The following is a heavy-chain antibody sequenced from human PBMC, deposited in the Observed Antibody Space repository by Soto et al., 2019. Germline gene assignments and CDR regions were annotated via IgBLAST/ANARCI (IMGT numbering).Heavy chain of an antibody. V-gene: IGHV3-7*01. J-gene: IGHJ4*02. CDR1: GFTCSSYW. CDR3: ARDPVKIDY. Sequence: EVQLVESGGGLVQPGGSLRLSCAASGFTCSSYWMSWVRQAPGKGLEWVANIKQDGSEKYYVDSVKGRFSISRDNAKNSLYLQMNSLRAEDTAVYYCARDPVKIDYWGQGTLVTVSS. CDR2: IKQDGSEK.